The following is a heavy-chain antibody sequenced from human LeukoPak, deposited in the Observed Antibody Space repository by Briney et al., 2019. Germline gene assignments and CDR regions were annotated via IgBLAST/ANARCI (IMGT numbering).Heavy chain of an antibody. J-gene: IGHJ2*01. V-gene: IGHV4-59*01. D-gene: IGHD5-12*01. CDR1: GGITSSYY. CDR3: ARQYSDYEPRGDFDL. CDR2: IYYSGNT. Sequence: SETLSLTCSVSGGITSSYYWGWIRQPPGKGLEWIGSIYYSGNTNYNSSLRGRVTISLDTSQNQFSLKLSSVTAADTAVYYCARQYSDYEPRGDFDLWGRGTLVIVSS.